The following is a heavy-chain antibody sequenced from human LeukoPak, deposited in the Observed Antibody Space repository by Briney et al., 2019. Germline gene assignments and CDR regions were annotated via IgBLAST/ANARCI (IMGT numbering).Heavy chain of an antibody. Sequence: GGSLRLSCAASGFTLASYWMSWVRLAPGKGLEWVANIKQDGSEKYYVDSVKGRFTISRDNVKNSLYLQMNSVRAEDTAVYYCARDRGWLQFDYWGQGTLVTVS. CDR3: ARDRGWLQFDY. V-gene: IGHV3-7*01. D-gene: IGHD5-24*01. CDR1: GFTLASYW. J-gene: IGHJ4*02. CDR2: IKQDGSEK.